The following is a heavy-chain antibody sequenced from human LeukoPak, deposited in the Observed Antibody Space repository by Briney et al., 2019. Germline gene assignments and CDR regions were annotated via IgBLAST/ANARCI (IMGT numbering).Heavy chain of an antibody. J-gene: IGHJ4*02. V-gene: IGHV3-30-3*01. CDR3: ARDLRYGDWATYFDY. CDR1: GFTFSGYA. D-gene: IGHD4-17*01. Sequence: PGGSLRLSCAASGFTFSGYAMHWVRQAPGKGLEWVAVISYDGSNKYYADSVKGRFTISRDNSKNTLYLQMNSLRAEDTAVYYRARDLRYGDWATYFDYRGQGTLVTVSS. CDR2: ISYDGSNK.